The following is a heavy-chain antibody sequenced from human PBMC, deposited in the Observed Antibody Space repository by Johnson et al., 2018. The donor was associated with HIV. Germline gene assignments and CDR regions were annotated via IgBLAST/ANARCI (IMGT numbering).Heavy chain of an antibody. CDR2: ISWDGGNT. Sequence: EVQLMESGGVAVQPGGSLRLSCAASGFSFDDYAMHWVRQAPGKGLEWVSLISWDGGNTYYADSVKGRFIISRDNSKKSLYLQMNSLRAEDTALYFCVKDSDTYYYGSGDAFDIWGRGTMVTVSS. J-gene: IGHJ3*02. D-gene: IGHD3-10*01. CDR3: VKDSDTYYYGSGDAFDI. CDR1: GFSFDDYA. V-gene: IGHV3-43D*03.